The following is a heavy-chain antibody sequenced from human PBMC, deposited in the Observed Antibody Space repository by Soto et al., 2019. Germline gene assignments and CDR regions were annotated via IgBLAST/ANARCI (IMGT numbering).Heavy chain of an antibody. CDR2: INPNSGGT. CDR3: ARDDVWVRRMVRGHVMDV. D-gene: IGHD3-10*01. CDR1: GYTFTSYY. J-gene: IGHJ6*02. Sequence: ASVKVSCKASGYTFTSYYMHWVRQAPGQGLEWMGWINPNSGGTNYAQKFQGWVTMTRDTSISTAYMELSRLRSDDTAVYYCARDDVWVRRMVRGHVMDVWGQGSSVTGSS. V-gene: IGHV1-2*04.